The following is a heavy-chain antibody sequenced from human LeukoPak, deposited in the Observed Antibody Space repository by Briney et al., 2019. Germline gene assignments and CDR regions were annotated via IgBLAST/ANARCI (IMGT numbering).Heavy chain of an antibody. J-gene: IGHJ4*02. CDR2: INHSGST. CDR3: ARGTVTTSVPLRPSAFDS. D-gene: IGHD4-17*01. CDR1: GGSFSGYY. Sequence: SETLSLTCAVYGGSFSGYYWSWIRQPPGKGLEWIGEINHSGSTNYNPSLKSRVTISVDTSKNQFSLKLSSVTAADTAVYYCARGTVTTSVPLRPSAFDSWGQGTLVTVSS. V-gene: IGHV4-34*01.